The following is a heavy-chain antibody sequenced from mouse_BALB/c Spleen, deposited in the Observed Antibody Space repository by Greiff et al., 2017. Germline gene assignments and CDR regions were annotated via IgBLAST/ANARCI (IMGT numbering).Heavy chain of an antibody. CDR2: INPGSSTI. CDR1: GFDFSRYW. J-gene: IGHJ4*01. V-gene: IGHV4-2*02. Sequence: VQLQQSGGGLVQPGGSLNLSCAASGFDFSRYWMSWARQAPGKGQEWIGEINPGSSTINYTPSLKDKFIISRDNAKNTLYLQMSKVRSEDTALYYCARRGNYYAMDYWGQGTSVTVSS. D-gene: IGHD2-1*01. CDR3: ARRGNYYAMDY.